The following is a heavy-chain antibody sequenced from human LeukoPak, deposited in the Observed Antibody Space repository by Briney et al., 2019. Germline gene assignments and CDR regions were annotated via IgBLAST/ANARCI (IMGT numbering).Heavy chain of an antibody. CDR2: ISYDGSNK. CDR3: AKTSRLLRPFDY. D-gene: IGHD2-21*02. CDR1: GFTFSSYA. V-gene: IGHV3-30-3*02. Sequence: PGGSLRLSCAASGFTFSSYAIHWVRQAPGKGLEWVAVISYDGSNKYYADSVKGRFTISRDNSKNTLYLQMNSLRAEDTAVYYCAKTSRLLRPFDYWGQGTLVTVSS. J-gene: IGHJ4*02.